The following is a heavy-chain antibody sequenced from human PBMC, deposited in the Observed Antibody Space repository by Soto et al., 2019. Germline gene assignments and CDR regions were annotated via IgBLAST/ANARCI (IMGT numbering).Heavy chain of an antibody. D-gene: IGHD4-17*01. Sequence: SETLSLSSTVSGGCISSSSYYWGWIRQPKGKGLEWIGSMYYSGSTYYNPSLKSRVTISVDTSKNQFSLKLSSVTAADTAVYYCASLSFDDYGDYARSPYYGMDVWGQGTTVTVSS. CDR2: MYYSGST. J-gene: IGHJ6*02. CDR3: ASLSFDDYGDYARSPYYGMDV. CDR1: GGCISSSSYY. V-gene: IGHV4-39*01.